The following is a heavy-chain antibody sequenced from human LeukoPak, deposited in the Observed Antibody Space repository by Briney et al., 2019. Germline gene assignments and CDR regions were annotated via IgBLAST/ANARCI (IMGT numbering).Heavy chain of an antibody. J-gene: IGHJ6*03. V-gene: IGHV1-46*01. CDR1: GYTFTGYY. CDR2: INPTGGST. D-gene: IGHD4/OR15-4a*01. CDR3: ARDYTPNNYYYYMDV. Sequence: ASVKVSCKASGYTFTGYYMHWVRQAPGQGLEWMGLINPTGGSTGYAQKFQGRVTMTRNTSISTAYMELSSLRSEDTAVYYCARDYTPNNYYYYMDVWGKGTTVTISS.